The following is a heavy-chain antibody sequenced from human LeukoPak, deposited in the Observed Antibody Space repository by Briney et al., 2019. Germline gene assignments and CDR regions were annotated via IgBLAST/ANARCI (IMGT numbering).Heavy chain of an antibody. V-gene: IGHV4-39*07. CDR1: GGSISSSSYY. CDR3: ARGCGGDCYSALPGLDY. J-gene: IGHJ4*02. Sequence: SETLSLTCTVSGGSISSSSYYWGWIRQPPGKGLEWVGNIYSSGSTYYNTSLKSRVTISVDTSKNQFSLKLSSVTAADTAVYYCARGCGGDCYSALPGLDYWGQGTLVTVSS. D-gene: IGHD2-21*02. CDR2: IYSSGST.